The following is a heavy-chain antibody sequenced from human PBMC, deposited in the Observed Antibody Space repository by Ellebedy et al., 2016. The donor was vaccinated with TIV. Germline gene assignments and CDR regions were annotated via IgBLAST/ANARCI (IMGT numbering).Heavy chain of an antibody. CDR2: IVNSGRDT. CDR1: GFPFNTAG. CDR3: ARDGREWSRDL. Sequence: GESLKISCAASGFPFNTAGMIWVRQAPGKGLEWVATIVNSGRDTYYADPLKGRFTVSRDNTRNSVYLQMDSLTVEDTAVYYCARDGREWSRDLWGQGTLVTVSS. J-gene: IGHJ4*02. D-gene: IGHD2-8*01. V-gene: IGHV3-21*06.